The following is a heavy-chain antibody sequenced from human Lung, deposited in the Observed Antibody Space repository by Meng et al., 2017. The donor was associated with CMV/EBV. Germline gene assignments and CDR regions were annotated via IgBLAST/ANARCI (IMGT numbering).Heavy chain of an antibody. J-gene: IGHJ4*02. CDR2: IDHSGST. Sequence: QLSESCPGRVNPAVTLPLPRAVSVGSVSSSNWWSWVPQPPGKGLEWIGEIDHSGSTNYNPSLKSRVTISVDKSKNQFSLKLSSVTAADTAVYYWASFPPPGKQWLVTDYWGQGTLVTVSS. V-gene: IGHV4-4*02. CDR3: ASFPPPGKQWLVTDY. D-gene: IGHD6-19*01. CDR1: VGSVSSSNW.